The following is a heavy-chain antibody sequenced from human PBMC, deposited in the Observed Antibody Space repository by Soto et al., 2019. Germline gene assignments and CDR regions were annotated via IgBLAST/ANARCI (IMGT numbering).Heavy chain of an antibody. V-gene: IGHV2-5*02. CDR3: AHIRHDYSNYVSPYYFDY. Sequence: QITLKESGPTLVKPTQTLTLTCTFSGFSLSTSGVGVGWIRQPPGKALEWLALIYWDDDKRYSPSLKSRLTITKYTSKNQVVLTMTNMDPVDTATYYCAHIRHDYSNYVSPYYFDYCGQGTLVTVSS. CDR2: IYWDDDK. D-gene: IGHD4-4*01. J-gene: IGHJ4*02. CDR1: GFSLSTSGVG.